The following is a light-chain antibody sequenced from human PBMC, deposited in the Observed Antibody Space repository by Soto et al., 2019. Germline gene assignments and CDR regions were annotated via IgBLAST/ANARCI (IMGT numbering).Light chain of an antibody. J-gene: IGLJ2*01. V-gene: IGLV1-51*01. Sequence: QSVLTQPPSVSAAPGQKVTISCSGSFSNIGNNYVSWYQQLPDTAPKLLIYDNNKRPSGIPDRFSGSKSDTSATLGITGLQTGDEADYYCGTWDSSLSSVVFGGGTQLTVL. CDR2: DNN. CDR3: GTWDSSLSSVV. CDR1: FSNIGNNY.